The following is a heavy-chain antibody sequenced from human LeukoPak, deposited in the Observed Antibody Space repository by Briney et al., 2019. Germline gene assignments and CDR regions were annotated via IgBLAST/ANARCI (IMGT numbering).Heavy chain of an antibody. J-gene: IGHJ5*02. Sequence: PGGSLRLSCAASGFTFSNYYMNWVRQAPGKGLEWVSSISSSSSYIYYADSVKGRFTISRDNAKNSLYLQMNSLRAEDTAVYYCAAIRYCSSTSCHLPWGQGTLVTVSS. CDR3: AAIRYCSSTSCHLP. D-gene: IGHD2-2*01. CDR1: GFTFSNYY. V-gene: IGHV3-21*01. CDR2: ISSSSSYI.